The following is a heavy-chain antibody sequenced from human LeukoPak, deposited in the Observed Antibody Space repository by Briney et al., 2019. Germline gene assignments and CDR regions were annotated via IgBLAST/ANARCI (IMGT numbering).Heavy chain of an antibody. CDR3: AKGVGYSYGSDDY. V-gene: IGHV4-30-2*01. J-gene: IGHJ4*02. CDR1: GVSISNAGYL. D-gene: IGHD5-18*01. CDR2: IYDSEGT. Sequence: SETLSLTCTVSGVSISNAGYLWGWIRQPPGKGLEYIGYIYDSEGTYYNPSLKSRVTVSVDRSKNQFSLKVYSVSAADTAVYYCAKGVGYSYGSDDYWGQGTLVTVSS.